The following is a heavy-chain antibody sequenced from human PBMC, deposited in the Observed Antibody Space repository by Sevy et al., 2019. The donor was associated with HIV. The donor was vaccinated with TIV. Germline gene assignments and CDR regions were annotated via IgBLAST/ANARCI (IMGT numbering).Heavy chain of an antibody. CDR3: AKDINRGCDGVNCYPYYYYFYGLDV. V-gene: IGHV3-9*01. J-gene: IGHJ6*02. D-gene: IGHD2-21*01. CDR2: VSWNSRNI. Sequence: GGSLRLSCAASGFSCNDHAMHWVRQVPGKGLEWVSGVSWNSRNIGYGDSVKGRFTISRDNANHFLYLEMNSLRPEDTAFYYCAKDINRGCDGVNCYPYYYYFYGLDVWGQGTTVTVSS. CDR1: GFSCNDHA.